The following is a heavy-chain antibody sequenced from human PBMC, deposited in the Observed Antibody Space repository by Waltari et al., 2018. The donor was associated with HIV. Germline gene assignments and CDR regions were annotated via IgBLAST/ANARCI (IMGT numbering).Heavy chain of an antibody. J-gene: IGHJ5*02. D-gene: IGHD3-10*01. Sequence: QVQLVASGGGVVQPGGSLRVSCVPSGFSFGDYALHWVRQAPGKGPEWVAVISYDGKTEYYADSVRGRFTISRDNSQNTLYLQMRTLRPQDTAMYHCARQQWDRGDNAGLRHYDLWGQGTLVTVSS. CDR2: ISYDGKTE. CDR3: ARQQWDRGDNAGLRHYDL. CDR1: GFSFGDYA. V-gene: IGHV3-30*15.